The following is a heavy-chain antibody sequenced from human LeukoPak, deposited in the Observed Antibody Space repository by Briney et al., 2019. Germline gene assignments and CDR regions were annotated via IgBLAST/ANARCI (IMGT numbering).Heavy chain of an antibody. CDR1: GFTFSSYS. V-gene: IGHV3-48*01. CDR2: ISSSSSTI. CDR3: ARSRIAAAGTYGMDV. Sequence: GGSLRLSCAASGFTFSSYSINWVRQAPGKGLEWVSYISSSSSTIYCADSVKGRFTISRDNAKNSLYLQMNSLRAEDTAVYYCARSRIAAAGTYGMDVWGQGTTVTVSS. D-gene: IGHD6-13*01. J-gene: IGHJ6*02.